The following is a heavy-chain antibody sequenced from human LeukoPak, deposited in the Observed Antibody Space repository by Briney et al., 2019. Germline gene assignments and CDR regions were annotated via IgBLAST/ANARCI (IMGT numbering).Heavy chain of an antibody. D-gene: IGHD3-22*01. V-gene: IGHV3-23*01. CDR1: GFTINSNH. CDR2: ISGSGGST. Sequence: GGSLRLSCAASGFTINSNHMSWVRQAPGKGLEWVSAISGSGGSTYYADSVKGRFTISRDNSKNTLYLQMNSLRAEDTAVYYCAKDPYYYDSSGIDIWGQGTMVTVSS. J-gene: IGHJ3*02. CDR3: AKDPYYYDSSGIDI.